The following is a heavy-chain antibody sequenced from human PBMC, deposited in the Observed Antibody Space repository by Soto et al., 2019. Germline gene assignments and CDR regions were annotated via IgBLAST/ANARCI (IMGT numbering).Heavy chain of an antibody. CDR2: IIPIFGTA. CDR1: GWSFSSYA. D-gene: IGHD3-9*01. V-gene: IGHV1-69*13. CDR3: ARSAYYDILTGAFDY. Sequence: SVKVSCKASGWSFSSYAISWVRQAPGQGLEWMGGIIPIFGTANYAQKFQGRVTITADESTSTAYMELSSLRSEDTAVYFCARSAYYDILTGAFDYWGQGTLVTVSS. J-gene: IGHJ4*02.